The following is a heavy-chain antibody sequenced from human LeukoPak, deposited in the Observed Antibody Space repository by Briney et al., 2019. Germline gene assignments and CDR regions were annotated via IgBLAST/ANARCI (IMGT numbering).Heavy chain of an antibody. CDR2: ISGSGGST. D-gene: IGHD6-19*01. Sequence: PGRSLRLSCAASGFTFSTYGMHWVRQAPGKGLEWVSAISGSGGSTYYADSVKGRFTISRDNSKNTLYLQMNSLRAEDTAVYYCAKEGYIAVAGTLFRIFDYWGQGTLVTVSS. CDR1: GFTFSTYG. J-gene: IGHJ4*02. V-gene: IGHV3-23*01. CDR3: AKEGYIAVAGTLFRIFDY.